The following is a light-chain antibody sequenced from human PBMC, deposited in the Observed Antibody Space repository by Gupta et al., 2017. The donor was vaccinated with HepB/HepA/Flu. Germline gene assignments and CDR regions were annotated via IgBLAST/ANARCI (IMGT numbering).Light chain of an antibody. CDR2: GAS. CDR1: QSVNSNT. J-gene: IGKJ2*03. Sequence: EIELTQSPGTLSLSPGERATLSCRASQSVNSNTLAWYQQKPGQAPRLLIYGASSSATGITDRFSGSGSWTDFTLTISGRETEDFAVYYGQQHHWLHSFGQGTKLEIK. V-gene: IGKV3-20*01. CDR3: QQHHWLHS.